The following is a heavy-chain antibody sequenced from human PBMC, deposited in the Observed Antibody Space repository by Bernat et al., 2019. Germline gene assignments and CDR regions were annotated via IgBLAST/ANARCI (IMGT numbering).Heavy chain of an antibody. D-gene: IGHD3-3*02. V-gene: IGHV3-7*01. CDR1: GLTFNSSW. CDR3: ARDRAFKSFDY. CDR2: MNPDGREK. Sequence: EVQLVESGGGLVQPGGSLRLSCVVSGLTFNSSWMNWVRQAPGKGLEWVAGMNPDGREKWYVDSVKGRFTISRDKAKNSLSLQMNSLRAEDTAVFYCARDRAFKSFDYWGQGTLVTVSS. J-gene: IGHJ4*02.